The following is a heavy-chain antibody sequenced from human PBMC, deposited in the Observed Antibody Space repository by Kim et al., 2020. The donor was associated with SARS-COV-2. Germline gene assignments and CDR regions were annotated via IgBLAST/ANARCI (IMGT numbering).Heavy chain of an antibody. J-gene: IGHJ4*02. CDR1: GFTFSSYA. V-gene: IGHV3-23*01. CDR3: AKMVVTAILVYYFDY. Sequence: GGSLRLSCAASGFTFSSYAMSWVRQAPGKGLEWVSAISVSGGSTYYADSVKGRFTISRDNSKNTLYLQMNSLRAEDTAVYYCAKMVVTAILVYYFDYWGQGALVTVSS. CDR2: ISVSGGST. D-gene: IGHD2-21*02.